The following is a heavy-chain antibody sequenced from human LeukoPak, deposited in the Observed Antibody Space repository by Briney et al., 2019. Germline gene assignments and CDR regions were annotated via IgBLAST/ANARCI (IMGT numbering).Heavy chain of an antibody. J-gene: IGHJ4*02. V-gene: IGHV4-39*01. CDR1: GGSMNSNDYY. D-gene: IGHD6-19*01. Sequence: SETLSLTCTVSGGSMNSNDYYWGWFRQSTGNRLEWIGSSLYTGTTYYNPSLKSRVTISVDTSRRQFSLTVRSVTAADTALYYCVRQQSSSWDLIDSWGQGARVTVSS. CDR2: SLYTGTT. CDR3: VRQQSSSWDLIDS.